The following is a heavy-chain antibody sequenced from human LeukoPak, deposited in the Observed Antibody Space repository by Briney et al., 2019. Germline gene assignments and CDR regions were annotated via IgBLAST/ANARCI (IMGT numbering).Heavy chain of an antibody. J-gene: IGHJ6*02. CDR2: ISSSGSTI. Sequence: PGGSLRLSCAASGFTFSSYEMNWVRQAPGKGLEWVSYISSSGSTIYYADSVKGRFTISRDNAKNSLYLQMNSLRAEDTAVYYCASWSAPTGGDCYYYGMDVWGQGTTVTVSS. V-gene: IGHV3-48*03. D-gene: IGHD3-3*01. CDR3: ASWSAPTGGDCYYYGMDV. CDR1: GFTFSSYE.